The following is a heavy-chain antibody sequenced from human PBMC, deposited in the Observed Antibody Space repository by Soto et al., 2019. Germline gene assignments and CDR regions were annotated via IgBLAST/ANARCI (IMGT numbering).Heavy chain of an antibody. CDR3: AREGGTVVLGRHYYYYMDV. CDR1: GGTFSSYT. CDR2: IIPILGIA. V-gene: IGHV1-69*08. Sequence: QVQLVQSGAEVKKPGSSVKVSCKASGGTFSSYTISWVRQAPGQGLEWMGRIIPILGIANYAQKFQGRVTITADKSTSTAYMELSSLRSEDTAVYYCAREGGTVVLGRHYYYYMDVWGKGTTVTVSS. D-gene: IGHD3-10*01. J-gene: IGHJ6*03.